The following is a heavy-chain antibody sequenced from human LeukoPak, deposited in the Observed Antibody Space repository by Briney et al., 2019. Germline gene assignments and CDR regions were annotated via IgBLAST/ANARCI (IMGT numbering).Heavy chain of an antibody. CDR2: ISYDGSNK. CDR1: GFTFSSYG. J-gene: IGHJ6*02. D-gene: IGHD2-2*01. V-gene: IGHV3-30*03. CDR3: ARAAYCSSTSYYRRGMSGMDV. Sequence: QAGGSLRLSCAASGFTFSSYGMHWVRQAPGKGLEWVAVISYDGSNKYYADSVKGRFTISRDNSKNTLYLQMNSLRAEDTAVYYCARAAYCSSTSYYRRGMSGMDVWGQGTTVTVSS.